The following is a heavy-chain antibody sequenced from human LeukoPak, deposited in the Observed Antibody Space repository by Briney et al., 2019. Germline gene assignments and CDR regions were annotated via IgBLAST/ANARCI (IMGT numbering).Heavy chain of an antibody. CDR2: IYSGGST. V-gene: IGHV3-53*01. D-gene: IGHD2-15*01. CDR3: AGEDRGLSGGPLDY. CDR1: GFTFSDTW. Sequence: GGSLRLSCAASGFTFSDTWMHWVRQAPGKGLEWVSVIYSGGSTYYADSVKGRFTISRDNSKNTLYLQMNSLRAEDTAVYYCAGEDRGLSGGPLDYWGQGTLVTVSS. J-gene: IGHJ4*02.